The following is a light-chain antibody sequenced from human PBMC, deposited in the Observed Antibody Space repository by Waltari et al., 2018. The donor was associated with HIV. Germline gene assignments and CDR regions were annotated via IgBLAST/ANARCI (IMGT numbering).Light chain of an antibody. J-gene: IGLJ1*01. CDR3: QSADSSGTYV. V-gene: IGLV3-25*03. Sequence: SYELTQPPSVSVSPGQTARITCSGDALPKQYAYWYQQKPGQAPVLVIYKGSERPSGIPERFFGSSSGTTVTLTISGVQAEDEADYYCQSADSSGTYVFGTGTKVTVL. CDR1: ALPKQY. CDR2: KGS.